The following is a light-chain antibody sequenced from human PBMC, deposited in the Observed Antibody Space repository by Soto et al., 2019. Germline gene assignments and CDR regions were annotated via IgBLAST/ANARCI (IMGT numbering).Light chain of an antibody. CDR1: SGHSSYA. V-gene: IGLV4-69*01. CDR3: QTWGTGFWV. CDR2: LNSDGSH. J-gene: IGLJ3*02. Sequence: QSVRTQSPSASASLGASVKLTCTLSSGHSSYAIAWHQQQPAKGPRYLMKLNSDGSHNKGDGIPDRFSGSSSGAERYLTISSLQSEDEADYYCQTWGTGFWVFGGGTKLTVL.